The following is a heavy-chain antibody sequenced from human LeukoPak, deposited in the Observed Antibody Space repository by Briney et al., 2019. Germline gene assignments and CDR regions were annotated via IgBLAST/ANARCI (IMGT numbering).Heavy chain of an antibody. CDR1: GYTLTKLS. CDR2: FDPEDGET. Sequence: ASVKVSCKVSGYTLTKLSMHWVRQAPGKGLERMGGFDPEDGETIYAQKFQGRVTMTEDTSTDTAYMELSSLRSEDTAVYYCATGHHVLRYFDWYLWGQGTLVTVSS. D-gene: IGHD3-9*01. V-gene: IGHV1-24*01. J-gene: IGHJ5*02. CDR3: ATGHHVLRYFDWYL.